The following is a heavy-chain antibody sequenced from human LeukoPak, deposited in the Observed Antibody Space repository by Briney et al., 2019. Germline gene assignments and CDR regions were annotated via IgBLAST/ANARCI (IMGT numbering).Heavy chain of an antibody. CDR2: ISYRGNT. J-gene: IGHJ4*02. V-gene: IGHV4-61*01. D-gene: IGHD4-17*01. CDR1: GGSVTSGSYY. Sequence: SETLSLTCTVSGGSVTSGSYYWSWIRQPPGKELERIGYISYRGNTNYNPSLKSRVTISVDTSKNQFSLKLSSVTAADTAVYYCARQNDYGDYWFDYWGQGTLVTVSS. CDR3: ARQNDYGDYWFDY.